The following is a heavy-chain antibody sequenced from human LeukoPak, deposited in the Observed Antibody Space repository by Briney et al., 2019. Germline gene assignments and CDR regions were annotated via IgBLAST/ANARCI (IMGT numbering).Heavy chain of an antibody. J-gene: IGHJ3*02. Sequence: GGSLRLSCAASGLTFSNYAMTWVRQAPGKGLEWVSTISGSDGSTFYADSVKGRFTISRDNSKNTLYLQMSSLRAEDTAVYYCARDPNGDYIGAFEIWGQGTMVTVSS. V-gene: IGHV3-23*01. D-gene: IGHD4-17*01. CDR3: ARDPNGDYIGAFEI. CDR2: ISGSDGST. CDR1: GLTFSNYA.